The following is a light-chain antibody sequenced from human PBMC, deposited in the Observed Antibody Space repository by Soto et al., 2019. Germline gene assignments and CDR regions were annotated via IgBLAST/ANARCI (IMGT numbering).Light chain of an antibody. CDR2: DVS. Sequence: QSVLTQPASVSGSPGQSITISCTGTSSDVGAYNYVSWYQQYPGKAPKLMIYDVSNRPSGVSNRFSGFKSDNTASLTISGLLAEDEADYYCSSYTTSSTGVFGGGTKLTVL. CDR1: SSDVGAYNY. CDR3: SSYTTSSTGV. V-gene: IGLV2-14*01. J-gene: IGLJ3*02.